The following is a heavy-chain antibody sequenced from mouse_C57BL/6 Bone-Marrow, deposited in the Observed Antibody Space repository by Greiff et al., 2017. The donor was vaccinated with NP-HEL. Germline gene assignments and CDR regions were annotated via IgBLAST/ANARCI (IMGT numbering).Heavy chain of an antibody. CDR3: AGDDGYYGDWFAY. CDR1: GYTFTSYW. J-gene: IGHJ3*01. D-gene: IGHD2-3*01. Sequence: QVQLQQPGAELVKPGASVKLSCKASGYTFTSYWMQWVKQRPGQGLEWIGEIDPSDSYTNYNQKFKGKATLTVDTSSSTAYMQLSSLTSEDSAVYYCAGDDGYYGDWFAYWGQGTLVTVSA. CDR2: IDPSDSYT. V-gene: IGHV1-50*01.